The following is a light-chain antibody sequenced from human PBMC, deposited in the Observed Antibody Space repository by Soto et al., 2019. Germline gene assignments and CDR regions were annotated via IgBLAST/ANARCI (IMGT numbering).Light chain of an antibody. J-gene: IGKJ2*01. CDR1: QTVASN. CDR2: GAS. CDR3: KQYHNWPPQYT. V-gene: IGKV3-15*01. Sequence: EIVMTQSPASLSVSPGEGATLSCRASQTVASNLAWYQQKPGQGPRLLIHGASNRATGVPARFSGSGSGTDFTLTISSLQSEDFAVYYCKQYHNWPPQYTFGQGTKLQIK.